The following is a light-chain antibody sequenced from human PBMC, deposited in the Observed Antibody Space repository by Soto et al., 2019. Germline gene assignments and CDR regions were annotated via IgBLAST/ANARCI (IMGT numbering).Light chain of an antibody. CDR3: QQYNNWPYT. J-gene: IGKJ2*01. CDR2: AAS. CDR1: QSVSSN. V-gene: IGKV3-15*01. Sequence: EIVMTQSPATLSVSPGERATLSCRASQSVSSNLAWYQQKPGQAPRLLIYAASARATGIPARFSGSGSGTDFTLTISSLQSEDFAVYYCQQYNNWPYTFGQGTKVDMK.